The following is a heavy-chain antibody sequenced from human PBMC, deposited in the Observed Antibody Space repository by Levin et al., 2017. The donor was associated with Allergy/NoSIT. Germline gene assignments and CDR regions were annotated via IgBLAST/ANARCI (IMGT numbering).Heavy chain of an antibody. D-gene: IGHD3-10*01. Sequence: QAGGSLRLSCAASGFAFSDRYMDWVRQAPGKGLEWVGRIRNKANSHTTEYAASVKGRFTISRDDSKNSLYLQMNSLTTEDTAVYYCATDRPGSGSFDYWGQGTLVTVSS. J-gene: IGHJ4*02. CDR1: GFAFSDRY. V-gene: IGHV3-72*01. CDR3: ATDRPGSGSFDY. CDR2: IRNKANSHTT.